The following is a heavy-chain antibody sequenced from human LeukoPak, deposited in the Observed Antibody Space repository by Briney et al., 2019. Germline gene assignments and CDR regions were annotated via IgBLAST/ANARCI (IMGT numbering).Heavy chain of an antibody. CDR3: AGVRCSGGGCFYNFDY. D-gene: IGHD2-15*01. Sequence: GGSLRLSCAASGFTFSTYSMNWVRQAPGKGLEWVSSLSSSSTYVYYADSVKGRFTIPRDNAKNSLYLQMNSLRAEDTAVYYCAGVRCSGGGCFYNFDYWGQGSLVTVSS. CDR1: GFTFSTYS. J-gene: IGHJ4*02. V-gene: IGHV3-21*01. CDR2: LSSSSTYV.